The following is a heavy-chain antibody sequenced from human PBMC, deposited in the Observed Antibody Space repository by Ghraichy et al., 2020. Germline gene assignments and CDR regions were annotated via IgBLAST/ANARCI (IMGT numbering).Heavy chain of an antibody. CDR3: ARGGPYYYYYMDV. Sequence: GGSLRLSCAASGFTFSSYAMPWVRQAPGKGLEYVSAISSNGGSTYYADSVKGRFTISRDNSKNTLYLQMGSLRAEDMAVYYCARGGPYYYYYMDVWGKGTTVTVSS. D-gene: IGHD3-10*01. CDR1: GFTFSSYA. CDR2: ISSNGGST. V-gene: IGHV3-64*02. J-gene: IGHJ6*03.